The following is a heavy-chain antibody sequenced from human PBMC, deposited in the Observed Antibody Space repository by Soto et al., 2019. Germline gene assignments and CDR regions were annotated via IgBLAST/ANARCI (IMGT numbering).Heavy chain of an antibody. J-gene: IGHJ4*02. D-gene: IGHD3-3*01. CDR1: GDSISGGRYH. CDR2: IHYSGNT. Sequence: QLQLQESGPGLVKPSENLSLICTVSGDSISGGRYHWGWIRQPPGKGLEWIATIHYSGNTHYNPSLRSRVTISVDTSKSQFSQRLSSVTAADTAVYYCAGADGFGVVTPIIDYWGQGTLVTVSS. CDR3: AGADGFGVVTPIIDY. V-gene: IGHV4-39*01.